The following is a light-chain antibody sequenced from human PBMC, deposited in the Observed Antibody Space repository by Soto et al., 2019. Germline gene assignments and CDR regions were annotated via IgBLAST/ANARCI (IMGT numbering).Light chain of an antibody. CDR3: SSYTSTTTSVL. Sequence: QSVLTQPASVSGSPGQSITISCTGTSSDVGGYNYVSWYQQYPGKTPKLMISEVSNRPSGVSSRFSGSKSGNTASLTISGLQAEDEADYYCSSYTSTTTSVLFGGGTQLTVL. CDR2: EVS. V-gene: IGLV2-14*01. J-gene: IGLJ2*01. CDR1: SSDVGGYNY.